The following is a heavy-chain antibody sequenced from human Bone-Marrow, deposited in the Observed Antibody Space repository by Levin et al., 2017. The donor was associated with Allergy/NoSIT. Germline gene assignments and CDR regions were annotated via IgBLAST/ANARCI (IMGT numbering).Heavy chain of an antibody. CDR1: GFTFSGSG. D-gene: IGHD3-10*01. Sequence: GESLKISFAASGFTFSGSGMHWVRQAPGKGLEWVAVTSFDGADAYYSDSVKGRFTISRDNSKNTLYLPMNRLRPHDTPVYFCAKDPYYGSGTQYFCFYMDVWGRGTTVTVAS. CDR3: AKDPYYGSGTQYFCFYMDV. J-gene: IGHJ6*03. CDR2: TSFDGADA. V-gene: IGHV3-30*18.